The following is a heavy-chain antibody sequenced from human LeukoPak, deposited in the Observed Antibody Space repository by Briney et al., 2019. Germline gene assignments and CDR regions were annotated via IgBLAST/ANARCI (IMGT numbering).Heavy chain of an antibody. J-gene: IGHJ4*02. D-gene: IGHD5-24*01. V-gene: IGHV4-34*01. CDR3: ARGGGYKDRLDY. Sequence: SETLSLXCAVYGGSSSGYYWRWIRQPPGKGLEWIGEINHSGSTNYNPSLKSRVTISVDTSKNQFSLKLSSVTAADTAVYYCARGGGYKDRLDYWGQGTLVTVSS. CDR2: INHSGST. CDR1: GGSSSGYY.